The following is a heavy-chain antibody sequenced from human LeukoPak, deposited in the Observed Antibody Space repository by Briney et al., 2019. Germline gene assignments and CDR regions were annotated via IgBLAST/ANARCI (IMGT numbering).Heavy chain of an antibody. V-gene: IGHV3-30*02. CDR1: GFPFSTFN. CDR2: IRSQASKT. CDR3: AKDYRWGFDY. D-gene: IGHD7-27*01. J-gene: IGHJ4*02. Sequence: GSLRLSFVASGFPFSTFNMYRVRPAPGKGPEWVAFIRSQASKTYYEDSVKGRFTISRDNSKSTLYLQMNSLRVEDTAVYYCAKDYRWGFDYWGQGSLVTVSS.